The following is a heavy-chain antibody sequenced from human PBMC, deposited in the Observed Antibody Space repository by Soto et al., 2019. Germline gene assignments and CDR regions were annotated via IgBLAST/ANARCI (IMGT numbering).Heavy chain of an antibody. Sequence: SETLYLTCTVSGGSISSYYWSWIRQPPGKGLEWIGYIYYSGSTNYNPSLKSRVTISVDASKNQFSLKLSSVTAADTAVYYCARRDIVVVPAAMRDHDAFDIWGQGTMVTVSS. V-gene: IGHV4-59*08. CDR1: GGSISSYY. CDR3: ARRDIVVVPAAMRDHDAFDI. D-gene: IGHD2-2*01. J-gene: IGHJ3*02. CDR2: IYYSGST.